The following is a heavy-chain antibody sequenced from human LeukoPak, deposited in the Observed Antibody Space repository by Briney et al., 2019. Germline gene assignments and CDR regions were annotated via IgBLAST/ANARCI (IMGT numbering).Heavy chain of an antibody. CDR3: AKDGYYDSSGYYESNYYYGMDV. D-gene: IGHD3-22*01. V-gene: IGHV3-23*01. CDR2: ISGSGGST. Sequence: GGSLRLSCAASGFTFSSYAMSWVRQAPGKGLEWVSAISGSGGSTYYADFVKGRFTISRDNSKNTLYLQMNSLRAEDTAVYYCAKDGYYDSSGYYESNYYYGMDVWGQGTTVTVSS. CDR1: GFTFSSYA. J-gene: IGHJ6*02.